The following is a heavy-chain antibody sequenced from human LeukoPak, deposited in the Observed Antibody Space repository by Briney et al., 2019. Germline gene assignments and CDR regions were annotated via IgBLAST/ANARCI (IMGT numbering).Heavy chain of an antibody. CDR3: ARDERYDSSGYPFDY. CDR1: GYTFTGYY. Sequence: ASVKVSCKASGYTFTGYYMHWVRQAPGQGLEWMGWINPNSGDANYAQKFQGRVTMTRDTSISTAYMELSRLRSDDTAVYYCARDERYDSSGYPFDYWGQGTLVTVSS. CDR2: INPNSGDA. V-gene: IGHV1-2*02. J-gene: IGHJ4*02. D-gene: IGHD3-22*01.